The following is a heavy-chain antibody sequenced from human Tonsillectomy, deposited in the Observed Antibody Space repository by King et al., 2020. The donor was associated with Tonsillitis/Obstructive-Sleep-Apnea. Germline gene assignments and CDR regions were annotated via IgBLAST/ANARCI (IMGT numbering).Heavy chain of an antibody. Sequence: HVQLQESGPGLVKPSETLSLTCTVSGGSISSYYWSWIRQPPGKGLEWIGYIYYSGSTNYNPSLKSRVTISVDTSKNQFSLKLSSVTAADTAVYYCAREVVPAATNYYYYGMDVWGQGTTVTVSS. J-gene: IGHJ6*02. CDR1: GGSISSYY. CDR2: IYYSGST. D-gene: IGHD2-2*01. CDR3: AREVVPAATNYYYYGMDV. V-gene: IGHV4-59*01.